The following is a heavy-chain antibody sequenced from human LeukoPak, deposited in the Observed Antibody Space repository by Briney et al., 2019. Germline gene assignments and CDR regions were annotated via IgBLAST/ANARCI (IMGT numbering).Heavy chain of an antibody. CDR1: GGTFSSYA. CDR2: IIPILGIA. CDR3: ARDIGEFDY. Sequence: VKVSCKASGGTFSSYAISWVRQAPGQGLEWMGRIIPILGIANYAQKFQGRVTITADKSTSTAYMELSSLRTEDTAVYYCARDIGEFDYWGQGTLVTVSS. V-gene: IGHV1-69*04. D-gene: IGHD3-16*02. J-gene: IGHJ4*02.